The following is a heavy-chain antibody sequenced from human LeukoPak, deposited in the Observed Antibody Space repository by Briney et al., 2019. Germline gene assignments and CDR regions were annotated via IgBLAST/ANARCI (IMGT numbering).Heavy chain of an antibody. D-gene: IGHD6-19*01. J-gene: IGHJ4*02. CDR1: GFTVNNNF. Sequence: GGSLRLSCAASGFTVNNNFMSWVRQAPGKGLEWVSYIYIGGDTYYADSVKGRFTISRDNSRNTLYLQMNSLRVEDTAMYYCARGSSVAGFDYWGQGTLVTVSS. CDR2: IYIGGDT. CDR3: ARGSSVAGFDY. V-gene: IGHV3-53*01.